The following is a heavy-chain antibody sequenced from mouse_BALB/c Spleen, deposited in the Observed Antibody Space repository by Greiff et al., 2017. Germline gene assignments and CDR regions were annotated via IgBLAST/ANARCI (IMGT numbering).Heavy chain of an antibody. CDR2: ISYSGSP. CDR1: GYSITSDYA. CDR3: GTGAWFAY. D-gene: IGHD4-1*01. Sequence: EVKLQESGPGLVKPSQSLSLTCTVTGYSITSDYAWNWIRQFPGNKLEWMGYISYSGSPSYNPTLTSRIPITRDTSKHQFFLPLNSVTTEDTATYYCGTGAWFAYWGQGTLVTVSA. J-gene: IGHJ3*01. V-gene: IGHV3-2*02.